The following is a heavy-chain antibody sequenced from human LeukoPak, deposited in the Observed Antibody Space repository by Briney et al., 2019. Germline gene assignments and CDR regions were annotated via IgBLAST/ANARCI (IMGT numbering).Heavy chain of an antibody. Sequence: PGGSLRLPCAASGFTFSSSAMSWVRQAPGKGLEWVSAISGSGVSTYYADSVKGRFTISRDNSKNTLCLQMNSLRAEDTAVYYCARSHRGGYYFDYWGQGTLVTVSS. D-gene: IGHD3-16*01. V-gene: IGHV3-23*01. J-gene: IGHJ4*02. CDR1: GFTFSSSA. CDR2: ISGSGVST. CDR3: ARSHRGGYYFDY.